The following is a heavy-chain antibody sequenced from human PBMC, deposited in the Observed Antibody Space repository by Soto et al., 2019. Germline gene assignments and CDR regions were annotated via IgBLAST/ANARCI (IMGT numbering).Heavy chain of an antibody. V-gene: IGHV3-30*18. CDR1: GFTFSSYG. Sequence: QVQLVESGGGVVQPGTSLRLSCAASGFTFSSYGIHWVRQAPGKGLEWVAALSFDGNKKNYVYSVTGRFTISRDNSKNTAFLQMNSLRAEDTAVYFCAKDTYYHDESGYYVFDSWGQGTLVTVSS. CDR2: LSFDGNKK. J-gene: IGHJ5*01. D-gene: IGHD3-22*01. CDR3: AKDTYYHDESGYYVFDS.